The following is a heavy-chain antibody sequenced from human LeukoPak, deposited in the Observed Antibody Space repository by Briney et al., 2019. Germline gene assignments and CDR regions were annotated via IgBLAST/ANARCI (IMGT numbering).Heavy chain of an antibody. CDR2: ISHRGST. Sequence: SETLSLTCTVSGYSISDGYYWGWIRQPPGKGLEWVGSISHRGSTYYNPSLRSRITISLDRSKQKFSLKLTSVTAADTAVYFCARGAEYYAIWRGYAGYSDYWGQGISVTVSS. CDR3: ARGAEYYAIWRGYAGYSDY. CDR1: GYSISDGYY. J-gene: IGHJ4*02. D-gene: IGHD3-3*01. V-gene: IGHV4-38-2*02.